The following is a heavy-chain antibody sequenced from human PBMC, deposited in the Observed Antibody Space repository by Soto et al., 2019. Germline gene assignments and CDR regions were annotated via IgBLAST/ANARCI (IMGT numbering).Heavy chain of an antibody. V-gene: IGHV4-61*01. CDR3: ARGIAVAGTFWFDP. Sequence: SETMSLACTVSGGSVSSGSDYWSWIRQPPGKGLEWIGYIYYSGSTNYNPSLKSRVTISVDTSKNQFSLKLSSVTAADTAVYYCARGIAVAGTFWFDPWGQGTLVTVSS. D-gene: IGHD6-19*01. CDR1: GGSVSSGSDY. CDR2: IYYSGST. J-gene: IGHJ5*02.